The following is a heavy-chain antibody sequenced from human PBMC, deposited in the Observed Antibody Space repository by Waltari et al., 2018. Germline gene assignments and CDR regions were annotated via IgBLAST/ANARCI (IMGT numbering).Heavy chain of an antibody. V-gene: IGHV5-51*01. D-gene: IGHD3-10*01. CDR3: ASRGVGCGVLWDY. CDR2: IYPGDHAT. Sequence: EVQLVQSGAEVKKPGESLKISCKGSGYSFTSYWIGWVRQMPGKGMEWMGIIYPGDHATECSPSGQGQVTSSADKTISTAYLQWSSLKASETDMYYCASRGVGCGVLWDYWGQGTRVTDSS. CDR1: GYSFTSYW. J-gene: IGHJ4*02.